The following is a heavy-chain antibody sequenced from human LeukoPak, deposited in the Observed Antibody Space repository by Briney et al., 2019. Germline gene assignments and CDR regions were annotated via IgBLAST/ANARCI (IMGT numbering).Heavy chain of an antibody. CDR3: TRDRGSSTLGDY. J-gene: IGHJ4*02. D-gene: IGHD7-27*01. CDR1: GFSFSTFV. Sequence: GSSLRLSCAASGFSFSTFVMHWVRQAPGKGLEWVAVIRPDGSHISYVDPVKGRFTISRDDSKSIAYLQMNSLKTEDTAVYYCTRDRGSSTLGDYWGQGTLVTVSS. V-gene: IGHV3-33*01. CDR2: IRPDGSHI.